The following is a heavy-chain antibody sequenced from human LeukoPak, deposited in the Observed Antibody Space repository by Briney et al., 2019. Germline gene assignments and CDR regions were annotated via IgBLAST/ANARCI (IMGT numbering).Heavy chain of an antibody. J-gene: IGHJ6*03. CDR3: ARTDYGDTKYYSYYYIDV. CDR2: ISSSSSYI. CDR1: GFTFSSYS. D-gene: IGHD4-17*01. Sequence: GGSLRLFCAASGFTFSSYSMSWVRQAPGKGLEWVSSISSSSSYIYYADSVKGRFTISRDNAKNSLYLQMNSLRAEDTAVYYCARTDYGDTKYYSYYYIDVWGKGTTVTISS. V-gene: IGHV3-21*01.